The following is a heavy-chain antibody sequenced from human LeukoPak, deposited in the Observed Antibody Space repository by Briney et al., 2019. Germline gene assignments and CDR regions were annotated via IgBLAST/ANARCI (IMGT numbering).Heavy chain of an antibody. CDR3: ASERSTGWYYDFWSGGKSSWFDP. Sequence: SAKVSCKASGGTFSSYAISWVRQAPGQGLEWMGGIIPIFGTANYAQKFQGRVTITADESTSTAYMELSSLRSEDTAVYYCASERSTGWYYDFWSGGKSSWFDPWGQGTLVTVSS. J-gene: IGHJ5*02. V-gene: IGHV1-69*13. CDR1: GGTFSSYA. CDR2: IIPIFGTA. D-gene: IGHD3-3*01.